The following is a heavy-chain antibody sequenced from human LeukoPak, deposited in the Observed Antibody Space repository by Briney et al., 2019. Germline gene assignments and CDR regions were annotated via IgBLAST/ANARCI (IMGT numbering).Heavy chain of an antibody. Sequence: PSETLSLTCSVSGGSINGYSWGWVRQPPGKGLECIGYMFDRGSPNHHPSLQNRVTTSVDTSKNEFSLRLTSVTAADTAVYYCARQSCSSTSCWNLLDYWGQGTLVTVSS. D-gene: IGHD2-2*01. CDR1: GGSINGYS. CDR3: ARQSCSSTSCWNLLDY. CDR2: MFDRGSP. J-gene: IGHJ4*02. V-gene: IGHV4-59*08.